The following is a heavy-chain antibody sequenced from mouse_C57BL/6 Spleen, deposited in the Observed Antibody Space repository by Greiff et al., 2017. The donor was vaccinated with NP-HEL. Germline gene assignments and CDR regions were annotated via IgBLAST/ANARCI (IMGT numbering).Heavy chain of an antibody. J-gene: IGHJ3*01. D-gene: IGHD2-4*01. V-gene: IGHV1-64*01. CDR1: GYTFTSYW. CDR3: ATVYYDYGVAY. CDR2: IHPNSGST. Sequence: VQLQQPGAELVKPGASVKLSCKASGYTFTSYWMHWVKQRPGQGLEWIGMIHPNSGSTNYNEKFKSKATLTVDKSSSTAYMQLSSLTSEDSAVYYCATVYYDYGVAYWGQGTLVTVSA.